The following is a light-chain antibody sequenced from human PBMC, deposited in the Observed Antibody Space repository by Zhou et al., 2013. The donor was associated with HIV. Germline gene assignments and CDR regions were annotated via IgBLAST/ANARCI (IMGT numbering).Light chain of an antibody. CDR3: QQYGSSPTT. CDR2: GAS. J-gene: IGKJ1*01. V-gene: IGKV3-20*01. CDR1: QSVSSSY. Sequence: EIVMTQSPATLSVSPGERATLSCRASQSVSSSYLAWYQLKPGQAPRLLIYGASSRATGIPDRFSGSGSGTDFTLTISRLEPEDFAVYYCQQYGSSPTTFGQGTKVEIK.